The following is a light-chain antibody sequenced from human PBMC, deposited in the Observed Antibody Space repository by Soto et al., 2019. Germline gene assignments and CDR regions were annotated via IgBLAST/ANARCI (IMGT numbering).Light chain of an antibody. CDR3: QQYENRPLT. V-gene: IGKV1-33*01. CDR1: QDITNY. CDR2: DAA. Sequence: DIQLTQSPPSLSASVGDAVTITCQASQDITNYLNWYQQRSGKSPKLLIFDAANLERGVPSRFSGSGSGTHCTFTISSLQPEDVATYYCQQYENRPLTFGGGTKVE. J-gene: IGKJ4*01.